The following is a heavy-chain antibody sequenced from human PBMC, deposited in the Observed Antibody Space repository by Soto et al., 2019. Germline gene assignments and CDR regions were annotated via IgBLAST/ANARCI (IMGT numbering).Heavy chain of an antibody. CDR2: ISSSSSYI. CDR3: ARLGDFWSGYYAGWFDP. Sequence: EVQLVESGGGLVKPGGSLRLSCAASGFTFSSYSMNWVRQAPGKGLEWVSSISSSSSYIYYADSVKGRFTISRDNAKNSLYLKMNSLRAEDTAVYYCARLGDFWSGYYAGWFDPWGQGTLVTVSS. J-gene: IGHJ5*02. D-gene: IGHD3-3*01. V-gene: IGHV3-21*01. CDR1: GFTFSSYS.